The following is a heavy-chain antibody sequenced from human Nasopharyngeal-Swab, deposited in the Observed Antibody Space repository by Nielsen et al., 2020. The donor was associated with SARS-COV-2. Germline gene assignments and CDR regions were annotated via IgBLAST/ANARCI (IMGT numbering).Heavy chain of an antibody. J-gene: IGHJ6*03. CDR3: AREGIAAAGTFDYYYYYMDV. CDR1: GGSISSGGYY. Sequence: LRLSCTVSGGSISSGGYYRSWIRQHPGKGLEWIGYIYYSGSTYYNPSLKSRVTISVDTSKNQFSLKLSSVTAADTAVYYCAREGIAAAGTFDYYYYYMDVWGKGTTVTVSS. D-gene: IGHD6-13*01. V-gene: IGHV4-31*03. CDR2: IYYSGST.